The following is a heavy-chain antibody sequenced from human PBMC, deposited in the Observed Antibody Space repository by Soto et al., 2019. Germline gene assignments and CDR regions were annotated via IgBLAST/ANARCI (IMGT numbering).Heavy chain of an antibody. Sequence: GSLRLSCAASGFTFSSYWMSWVRQAPGKGLEWVANIKQDGSEKYYVDSVKGRFTIPRDNAKNSLYLQMNSLRAEDTAVYYCARVVAAQWFDPWGQGTLVTVSS. V-gene: IGHV3-7*01. CDR1: GFTFSSYW. D-gene: IGHD6-25*01. CDR2: IKQDGSEK. J-gene: IGHJ5*02. CDR3: ARVVAAQWFDP.